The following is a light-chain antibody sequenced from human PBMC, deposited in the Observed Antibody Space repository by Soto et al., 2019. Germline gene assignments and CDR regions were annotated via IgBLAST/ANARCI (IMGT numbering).Light chain of an antibody. J-gene: IGKJ3*01. CDR1: QGIKND. V-gene: IGKV1-6*01. Sequence: AIQMTQYPSSLSGAVGGRVTITCRASQGIKNDLNWYQQKPGKAPQLLIYGASTLQRGVPSRFSGSGSGIDFTLTISSLQPEDFATYYCLQDFKYPRTFGPGTRVDL. CDR2: GAS. CDR3: LQDFKYPRT.